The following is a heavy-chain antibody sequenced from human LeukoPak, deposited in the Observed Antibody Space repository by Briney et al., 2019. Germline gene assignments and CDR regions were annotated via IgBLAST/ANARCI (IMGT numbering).Heavy chain of an antibody. V-gene: IGHV3-33*01. CDR2: IWYDGSNK. J-gene: IGHJ4*01. Sequence: GGSLRLSCAASGFTFSSYGMHWVRQAPGKGLEWVAVIWYDGSNKYYADSVKGRFTISRDNSKNTLYLQMNSLRAEDTAVYYCARDRVGGDLTGVSLYWGQGTLVTVSS. D-gene: IGHD4-17*01. CDR1: GFTFSSYG. CDR3: ARDRVGGDLTGVSLY.